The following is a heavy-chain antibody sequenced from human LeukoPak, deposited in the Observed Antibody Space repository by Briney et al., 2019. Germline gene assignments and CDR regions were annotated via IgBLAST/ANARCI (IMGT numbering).Heavy chain of an antibody. J-gene: IGHJ4*02. V-gene: IGHV3-23*01. CDR2: LSDAGVRI. CDR3: AREDGYCSGGNCYSYFDS. Sequence: TGGSLRLSCIASGFTFRNYGMSWVRQAPGKGLEWVSGLSDAGVRIFYSDSVKGRFTISRDNSKNTLYLQMDSLRAEDTAVYFCAREDGYCSGGNCYSYFDSWGQGTLVTVSS. CDR1: GFTFRNYG. D-gene: IGHD2-15*01.